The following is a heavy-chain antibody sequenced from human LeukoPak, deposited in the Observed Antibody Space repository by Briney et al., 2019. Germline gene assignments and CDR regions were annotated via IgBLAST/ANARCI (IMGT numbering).Heavy chain of an antibody. CDR2: IYYSGST. J-gene: IGHJ5*02. Sequence: PSETLSLTCTVSGGSISSYYWSWIRQPPGKGLEWIGYIYYSGSTNYNPSLKSRVTISVDTSKNQFSLKLSSVTAADTAVYYCARDLKGGGYYDSSDYGGNWFDPWGQGTLVTVSS. CDR3: ARDLKGGGYYDSSDYGGNWFDP. D-gene: IGHD3-22*01. CDR1: GGSISSYY. V-gene: IGHV4-59*01.